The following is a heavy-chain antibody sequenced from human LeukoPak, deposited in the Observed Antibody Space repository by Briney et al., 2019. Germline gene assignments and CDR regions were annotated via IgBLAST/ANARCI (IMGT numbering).Heavy chain of an antibody. J-gene: IGHJ4*02. D-gene: IGHD5-24*01. CDR3: ARMPLKRWLQSYYFDY. CDR1: GGSFSGYY. CDR2: INHSGST. V-gene: IGHV4-34*01. Sequence: SETLSLTCAVYGGSFSGYYWSWIRQPPGKGLEWIGEINHSGSTSYNPSLKSRVTISVDTSKNQFSLKVSSVTAADTAVYYCARMPLKRWLQSYYFDYWGQGTLVTVSS.